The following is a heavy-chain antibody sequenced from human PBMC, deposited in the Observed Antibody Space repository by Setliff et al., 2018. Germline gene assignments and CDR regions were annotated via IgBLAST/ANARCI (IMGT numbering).Heavy chain of an antibody. CDR2: ISGSAQTT. CDR3: AKRGPYCSGGTCHYYFDY. Sequence: GGSLRLSCAASGFTFSSYAITWVRQAPGKGLEWVSMISGSAQTTYYADSVKGRFAISRDNSKNTVYLDVNSLRAEDTAVYYCAKRGPYCSGGTCHYYFDYWGQGTLVTVSS. V-gene: IGHV3-23*01. CDR1: GFTFSSYA. D-gene: IGHD2-15*01. J-gene: IGHJ4*02.